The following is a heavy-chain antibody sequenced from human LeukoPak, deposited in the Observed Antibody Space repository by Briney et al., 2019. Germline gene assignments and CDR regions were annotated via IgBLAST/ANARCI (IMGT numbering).Heavy chain of an antibody. CDR2: ISSNGDST. Sequence: SGGSLRLSCSGSGFTLSFYAMHWVRQAPGKGLEYVSTISSNGDSTQYADSVKGRFTISRDNSKNTLSLQLSSLTVEDTAVYYCTRRAYSGGWLAPDYWGRGTLVTVSS. J-gene: IGHJ4*02. D-gene: IGHD6-19*01. V-gene: IGHV3-64*04. CDR3: TRRAYSGGWLAPDY. CDR1: GFTLSFYA.